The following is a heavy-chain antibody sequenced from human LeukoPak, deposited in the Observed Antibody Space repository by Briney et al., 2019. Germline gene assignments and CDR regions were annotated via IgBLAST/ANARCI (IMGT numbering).Heavy chain of an antibody. Sequence: GRSLRLSCAASGFTFSSYGMHWVRQAPGKGLEWVALISYDGSNKYYADSVKVRFTISRDNSKNTLYLQMNSLRAEDTAVYYCAKDAYYYDSSGAFDIWGQGTMVTVSS. CDR1: GFTFSSYG. D-gene: IGHD3-22*01. CDR2: ISYDGSNK. V-gene: IGHV3-30*18. CDR3: AKDAYYYDSSGAFDI. J-gene: IGHJ3*02.